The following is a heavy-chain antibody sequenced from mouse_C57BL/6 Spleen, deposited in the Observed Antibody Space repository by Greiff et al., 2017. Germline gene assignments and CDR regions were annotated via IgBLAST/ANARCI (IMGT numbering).Heavy chain of an antibody. J-gene: IGHJ2*01. CDR2: ISSGGSYT. V-gene: IGHV5-6*02. CDR3: AREYGNYYFDY. CDR1: GFTFSSYG. D-gene: IGHD2-10*02. Sequence: EVKLVESGGDLVKPGGSLKLSCAASGFTFSSYGMSWVRQTPDKRLEWVATISSGGSYTYYPDSVKGRFTISRDNANNTLYLQMSSLKSEDTAMYYCAREYGNYYFDYWGQGTTLTVSS.